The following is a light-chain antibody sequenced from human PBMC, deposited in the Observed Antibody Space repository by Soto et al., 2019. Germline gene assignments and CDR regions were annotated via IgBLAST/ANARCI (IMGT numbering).Light chain of an antibody. V-gene: IGKV3-15*01. CDR3: QHSET. CDR2: GAS. Sequence: EIVVTQSPATLSVSPGERATLSCRASQSVSSNLAWYQQKPGQAPRLLIYGASTRATGIPARFSGSGSGTEFTLTISSLQCEDFAVYYCQHSETFGQGTKVDIK. J-gene: IGKJ1*01. CDR1: QSVSSN.